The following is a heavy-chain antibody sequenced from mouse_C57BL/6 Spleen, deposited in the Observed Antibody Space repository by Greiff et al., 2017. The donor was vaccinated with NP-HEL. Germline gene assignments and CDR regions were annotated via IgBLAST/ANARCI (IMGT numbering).Heavy chain of an antibody. J-gene: IGHJ2*01. Sequence: QVQLKQPGAELVKPGASVKLSCKASGYTFTSYWMQWVKQRPGQGLEWIGEIDPSDSYTNYTQKFKGKATLTVDTSSSTAYMQLSSLTSEDSAVYYCAMDSNFPLDYWGQGTTLTVSS. CDR1: GYTFTSYW. V-gene: IGHV1-50*01. CDR3: AMDSNFPLDY. D-gene: IGHD2-5*01. CDR2: IDPSDSYT.